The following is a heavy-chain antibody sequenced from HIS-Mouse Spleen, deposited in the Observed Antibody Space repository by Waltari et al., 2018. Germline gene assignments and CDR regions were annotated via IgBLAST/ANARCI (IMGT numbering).Heavy chain of an antibody. V-gene: IGHV4-39*07. Sequence: QLQLQESGPGLVKPSETLSLTCTVSGGSISSSSYYWGWIRQPPGQGLEWIGGIYYSGSTYYNPSLKRRVTISVDTSKNQFSLKLSSVTAADTAVYYCAREIPYSSSWYDWYFDLWGRGTLVTVSS. CDR3: AREIPYSSSWYDWYFDL. D-gene: IGHD6-13*01. CDR2: IYYSGST. J-gene: IGHJ2*01. CDR1: GGSISSSSYY.